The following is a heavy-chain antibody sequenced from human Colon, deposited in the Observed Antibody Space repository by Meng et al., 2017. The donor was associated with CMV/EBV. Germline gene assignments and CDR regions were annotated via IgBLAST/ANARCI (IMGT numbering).Heavy chain of an antibody. V-gene: IGHV1-69*12. CDR2: IVPIFVTP. CDR3: ARARDRDGLYNFDS. CDR1: GGSFSHYA. Sequence: QVQLVQSGAEVKKPGSSVKVACRTSGGSFSHYAVSWVRQAPGQGLEWMGGIVPIFVTPNYAQKFQGRVTVTADESTSTAYMELSSLTSEDTAIYYCARARDRDGLYNFDSWGQGTLVTVSS. J-gene: IGHJ4*02. D-gene: IGHD5-24*01.